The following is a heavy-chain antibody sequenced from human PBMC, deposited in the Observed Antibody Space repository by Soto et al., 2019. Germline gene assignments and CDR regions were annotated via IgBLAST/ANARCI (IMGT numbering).Heavy chain of an antibody. V-gene: IGHV3-30-3*01. CDR1: GFTFGSYA. Sequence: GGSLRLSCAASGFTFGSYAMHWVRQAPGKGLEWVAVISYDGSNKYYADSVKGRFTISRDNSKNTLYLQMNSLRAEDTAVYYCAREEIQLWSLLNYYCDCDMDVWGQGTKVTVSS. CDR2: ISYDGSNK. D-gene: IGHD5-18*01. J-gene: IGHJ6*02. CDR3: AREEIQLWSLLNYYCDCDMDV.